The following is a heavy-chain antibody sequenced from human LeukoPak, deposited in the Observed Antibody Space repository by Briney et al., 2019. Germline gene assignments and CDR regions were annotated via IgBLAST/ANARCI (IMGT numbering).Heavy chain of an antibody. CDR2: IRYDGSNK. J-gene: IGHJ4*02. CDR1: GFIFSNYA. Sequence: GGSLRLSCAASGFIFSNYAMHWVRQAPGKGLEWVTFIRYDGSNKYYAESVKGRFTISRDNSKNTLFLQMNSLRAEDTAVYYCAKAIHSSSSGVVDYWGQGTLVTVSS. CDR3: AKAIHSSSSGVVDY. V-gene: IGHV3-30*02. D-gene: IGHD6-6*01.